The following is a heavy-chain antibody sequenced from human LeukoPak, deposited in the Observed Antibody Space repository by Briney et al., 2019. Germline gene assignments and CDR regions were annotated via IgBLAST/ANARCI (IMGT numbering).Heavy chain of an antibody. CDR3: ATVWSGYHPFDY. Sequence: SQTLSLTCAISGDNVSSNSAAWNWIRQSPSRGLEWLGRTYYRSKWNKNYAASVKSRITINPDTSKNHLSLQLNSVTPEDTAVYYCATVWSGYHPFDYWGQGTLVTVSS. D-gene: IGHD3-3*01. V-gene: IGHV6-1*01. CDR2: TYYRSKWNK. CDR1: GDNVSSNSAA. J-gene: IGHJ4*02.